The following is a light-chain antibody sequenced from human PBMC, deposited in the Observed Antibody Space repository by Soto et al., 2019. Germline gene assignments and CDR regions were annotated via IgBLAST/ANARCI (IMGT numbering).Light chain of an antibody. CDR1: SSDVGGYNY. CDR2: DVS. J-gene: IGLJ1*01. Sequence: QSVLTKPASVYGSPGQSITISCNGTSSDVGGYNYVSWYQQHPGKAPKLMIYDVSNRPSGVSNRFSGSKSGNTASLTISGLQAEDEADYYCSSYTSSSTLGYVFGTGTKVTVL. CDR3: SSYTSSSTLGYV. V-gene: IGLV2-14*01.